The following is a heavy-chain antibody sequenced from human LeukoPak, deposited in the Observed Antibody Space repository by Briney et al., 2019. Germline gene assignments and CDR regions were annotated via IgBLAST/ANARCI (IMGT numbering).Heavy chain of an antibody. CDR2: INPNSGGT. V-gene: IGHV1-2*02. J-gene: IGHJ4*02. Sequence: ASVRVSCKASGYTFTGCYMHWVRQAPGQGLEWMGWINPNSGGTNYAQKFQGRVTMTRDTSISTAYMELSRLRSDDTAVYYCARDFRSGYDYVWGSYLYWGQGTLVTVSS. CDR3: ARDFRSGYDYVWGSYLY. D-gene: IGHD3-16*01. CDR1: GYTFTGCY.